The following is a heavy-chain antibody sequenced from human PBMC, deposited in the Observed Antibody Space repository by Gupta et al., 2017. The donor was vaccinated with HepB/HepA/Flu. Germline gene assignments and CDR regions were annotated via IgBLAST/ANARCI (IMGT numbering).Heavy chain of an antibody. CDR3: VRPNYGDYLFAFDY. CDR1: GGSISMSSYY. Sequence: QLQLQESGPGLVKPSETLSLTCNVSGGSISMSSYYWGWIRQSPGKGLQWIGSIYYSGNTYYNPSLKSRITISVDTSKNQFSLKLNSVTAADTAVYYCVRPNYGDYLFAFDYWGHGTPGIVSS. D-gene: IGHD4-17*01. CDR2: IYYSGNT. V-gene: IGHV4-39*01. J-gene: IGHJ4*01.